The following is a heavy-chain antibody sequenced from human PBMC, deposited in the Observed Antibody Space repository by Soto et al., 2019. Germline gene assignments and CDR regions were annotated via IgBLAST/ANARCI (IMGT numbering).Heavy chain of an antibody. J-gene: IGHJ4*01. CDR3: ARPRSIPATGSMYFIDY. CDR2: VYRTGST. D-gene: IGHD6-13*01. CDR1: GGSISTSNW. V-gene: IGHV4-4*02. Sequence: SETLSLTCAVSGGSISTSNWWSWVRQPPGKGLEWIGEVYRTGSTNYNPSLESRLTISVDTSKNQFSLKLSSVTAADTAVYYCARPRSIPATGSMYFIDYWGRGSQVTVSS.